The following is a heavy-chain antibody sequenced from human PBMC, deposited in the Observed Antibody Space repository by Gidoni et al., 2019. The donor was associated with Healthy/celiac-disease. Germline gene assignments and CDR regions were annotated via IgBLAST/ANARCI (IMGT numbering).Heavy chain of an antibody. V-gene: IGHV1-2*02. D-gene: IGHD2-2*02. CDR1: GYTFTGYY. CDR3: SRPGGPMLVPAAIQGGMDV. Sequence: QVQLVQSGAEVKKTGASVTVSCKASGYTFTGYYLHWVRQDPGQGLEWMGWMNPNSGGTNYEQKFQVRVTMTRDTSISKAYMELSRLRSDDTAVYYCSRPGGPMLVPAAIQGGMDVWGQGTTVTVSS. CDR2: MNPNSGGT. J-gene: IGHJ6*02.